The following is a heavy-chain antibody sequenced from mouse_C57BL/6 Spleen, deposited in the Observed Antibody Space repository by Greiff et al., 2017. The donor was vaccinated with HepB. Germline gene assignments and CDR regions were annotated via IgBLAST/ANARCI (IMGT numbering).Heavy chain of an antibody. J-gene: IGHJ4*01. D-gene: IGHD2-4*01. V-gene: IGHV2-2*01. Sequence: VKLVESGPGLVQPSQSLSITCTVSGFSLTSYGVHWVRQSPGKGLEWLGVIWSGGSTDYNAAFISRLSISKDNSKSQVFFKMNSLQADDTAIYYCARNGGLRRYYYAMDYWGQGTSVTVSS. CDR2: IWSGGST. CDR3: ARNGGLRRYYYAMDY. CDR1: GFSLTSYG.